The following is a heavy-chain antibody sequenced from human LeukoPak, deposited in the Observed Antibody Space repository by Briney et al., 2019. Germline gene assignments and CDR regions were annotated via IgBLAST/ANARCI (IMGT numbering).Heavy chain of an antibody. D-gene: IGHD3-10*01. CDR1: GFTFDDYA. Sequence: PGGSLRLSCAASGFTFDDYAMHWVRQAPGKGLEWVSLISWDGGSTYYADSVKGRFTISRDNSKNSLYLQMNSLRAEDTDLYYCAKDEMDGSGSYYNLDYWGQGTLVTVSS. CDR2: ISWDGGST. J-gene: IGHJ4*02. CDR3: AKDEMDGSGSYYNLDY. V-gene: IGHV3-43D*04.